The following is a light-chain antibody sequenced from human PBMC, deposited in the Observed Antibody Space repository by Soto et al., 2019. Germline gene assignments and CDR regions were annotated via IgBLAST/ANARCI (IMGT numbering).Light chain of an antibody. V-gene: IGLV2-14*01. J-gene: IGLJ1*01. CDR2: DVS. CDR3: SSYTSSSTQV. CDR1: SSDVGGYNY. Sequence: QSALTQPASVSGSPGQSITISCTGTSSDVGGYNYVSWYQQHPGKAPKLMIYDVSNRPSGVSNRFSGSKSGNTASLTISGLKYEDEADYYCSSYTSSSTQVFGTGTKVXVL.